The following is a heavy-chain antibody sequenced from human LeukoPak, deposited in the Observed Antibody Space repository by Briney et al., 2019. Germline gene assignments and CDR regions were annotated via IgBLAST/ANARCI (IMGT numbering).Heavy chain of an antibody. J-gene: IGHJ6*02. V-gene: IGHV4-59*08. Sequence: SETLSLTCTVSGDSLTNSYWSWVRQPPGNGLEWIGYVHYSGSINYSPSLKNRLTISLDTSRSHFSLRLTSLTAADTAVYYCARLRPLERVSSYYYHAMDVWGQGTTVTVSS. D-gene: IGHD3-10*01. CDR1: GDSLTNSY. CDR3: ARLRPLERVSSYYYHAMDV. CDR2: VHYSGSI.